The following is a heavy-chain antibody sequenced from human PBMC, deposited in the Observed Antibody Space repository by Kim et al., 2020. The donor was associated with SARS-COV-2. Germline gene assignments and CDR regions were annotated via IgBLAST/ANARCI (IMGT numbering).Heavy chain of an antibody. CDR3: ARAYSSSSFGLSGGSRQPRDFDY. CDR1: GFTFSSYS. J-gene: IGHJ4*02. V-gene: IGHV3-21*01. CDR2: ISSSSSYI. Sequence: GGSLRLSCAASGFTFSSYSMNWVRQAPGKGLEWVSSISSSSSYIYYADSVKGRFTISRDNAKNSLYLQMNSLRAEDTAVYYCARAYSSSSFGLSGGSRQPRDFDYWGQGTLVTVSS. D-gene: IGHD6-6*01.